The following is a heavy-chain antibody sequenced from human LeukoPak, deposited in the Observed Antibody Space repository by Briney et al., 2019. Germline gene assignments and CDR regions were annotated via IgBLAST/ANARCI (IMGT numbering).Heavy chain of an antibody. J-gene: IGHJ4*02. CDR3: ARGVSGHGDY. Sequence: PGGSLRLSCAASGFTFSSYWMHWVRQAPGKGLVWVSRISNDGSSTSYADSVKGRFTISRDNAKNTLYLQMNSLRAGDTAVYYCARGVSGHGDYWGQGTLVTVSS. D-gene: IGHD5-12*01. CDR2: ISNDGSST. V-gene: IGHV3-74*01. CDR1: GFTFSSYW.